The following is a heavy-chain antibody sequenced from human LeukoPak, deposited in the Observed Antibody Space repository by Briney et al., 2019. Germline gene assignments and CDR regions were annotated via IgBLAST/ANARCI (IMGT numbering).Heavy chain of an antibody. V-gene: IGHV3-48*03. CDR1: GFTFSSYD. J-gene: IGHJ4*02. CDR3: ARSVVRGVIALDY. CDR2: FSSSGTAI. Sequence: HTGGSLRLSCAASGFTFSSYDMNWVRQAPGKGLEWVSYFSSSGTAIYYADSVKGRFTMSRDSAKNSLYPQMNSLRDEDTAVYYCARSVVRGVIALDYWGQGTLVTVSS. D-gene: IGHD3-10*01.